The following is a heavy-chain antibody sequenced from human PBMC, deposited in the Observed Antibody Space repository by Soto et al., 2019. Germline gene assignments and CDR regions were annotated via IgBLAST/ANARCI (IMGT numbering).Heavy chain of an antibody. V-gene: IGHV3-23*01. D-gene: IGHD2-21*02. J-gene: IGHJ4*02. CDR2: IDGRDGT. CDR1: GFTFRAYT. Sequence: EVQLLESGGGLVQPGGSLRLSCAGSGFTFRAYTMAWVRQAPGKGLEWVSGIDGRDGTYYADSVKGRFNISRDSSRNILFLQMNSLRADDTAVYYCAKTGPVTARIRFDYWGQGALVTVSS. CDR3: AKTGPVTARIRFDY.